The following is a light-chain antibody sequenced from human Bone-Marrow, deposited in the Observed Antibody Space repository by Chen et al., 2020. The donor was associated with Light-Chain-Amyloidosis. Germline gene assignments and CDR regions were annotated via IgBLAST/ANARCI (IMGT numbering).Light chain of an antibody. J-gene: IGKJ1*01. CDR3: QQYNDWPWT. CDR2: GVS. Sequence: EIVLAQSPATLSVSPGEGATLSCRASERLSGNLAWYQQKPGQAPRLLIYGVSTRATGIPARFSGSGSGTEFTLTISSLQSEDLAVYFCQQYNDWPWTFGLGTKVDIK. V-gene: IGKV3-15*01. CDR1: ERLSGN.